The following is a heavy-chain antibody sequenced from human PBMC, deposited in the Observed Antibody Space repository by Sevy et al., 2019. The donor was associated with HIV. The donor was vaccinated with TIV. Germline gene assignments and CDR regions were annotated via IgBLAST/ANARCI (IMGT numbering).Heavy chain of an antibody. Sequence: SETLSLTCAVSGGSISSGGYSWSWIRQPPGKGLEWIGYIYHSGSTYYNPSLKSRVTISVDRSKNQFSLKLSSVTAADTAVYYCARGGGYCSGGSCYSGWFDPWGQGTLVTVSS. V-gene: IGHV4-30-2*01. CDR2: IYHSGST. CDR1: GGSISSGGYS. CDR3: ARGGGYCSGGSCYSGWFDP. J-gene: IGHJ5*02. D-gene: IGHD2-15*01.